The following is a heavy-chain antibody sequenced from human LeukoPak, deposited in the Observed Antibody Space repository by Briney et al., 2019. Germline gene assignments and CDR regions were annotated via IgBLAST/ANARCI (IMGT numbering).Heavy chain of an antibody. Sequence: PSETLSLTCAVYGGSFSGYYWSWIRQPPGKGLEWIGEINHSGSTNYNPSLKSQVTISVDTSKNQFSLKLSSVTAADTAVYYCARERIYDYVWGSYRYPYGTAFDYWGQGTLVTVSS. CDR1: GGSFSGYY. CDR2: INHSGST. D-gene: IGHD3-16*02. J-gene: IGHJ4*02. CDR3: ARERIYDYVWGSYRYPYGTAFDY. V-gene: IGHV4-34*01.